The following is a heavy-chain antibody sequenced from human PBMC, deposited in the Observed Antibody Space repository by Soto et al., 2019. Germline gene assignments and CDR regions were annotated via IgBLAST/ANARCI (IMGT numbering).Heavy chain of an antibody. V-gene: IGHV1-3*01. CDR1: GYTFTSYA. CDR2: INAGNGNT. Sequence: ASVKVSCKASGYTFTSYAMHWVRQAPGQRLEWMGWINAGNGNTKYSQKFQGRVTITRDTSASTAYMELSSLRDEDTAVYYCARECRDQKNYYDSSGYPPDYWGQGTLVTSPQ. D-gene: IGHD3-22*01. J-gene: IGHJ4*02. CDR3: ARECRDQKNYYDSSGYPPDY.